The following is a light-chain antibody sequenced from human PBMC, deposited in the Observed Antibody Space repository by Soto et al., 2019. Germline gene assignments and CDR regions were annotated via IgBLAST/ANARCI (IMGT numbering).Light chain of an antibody. CDR3: QQYNSYSPYT. CDR2: EAS. CDR1: QSISRW. Sequence: DIQMTQSPSTLSASVGDRVTITYRASQSISRWLAWYQQKPGKAPKVLIYEASSLSSGVPSRFGGSGSGTEFTLTISSVQPDDFATYYCQQYNSYSPYTFGQGTKLDIK. J-gene: IGKJ2*01. V-gene: IGKV1-5*01.